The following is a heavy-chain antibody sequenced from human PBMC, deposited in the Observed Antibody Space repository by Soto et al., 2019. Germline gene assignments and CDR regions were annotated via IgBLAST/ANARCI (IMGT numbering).Heavy chain of an antibody. V-gene: IGHV4-59*01. CDR3: ARERKSYDILTGYYTPGGLDY. D-gene: IGHD3-9*01. CDR1: RGFIWSYY. J-gene: IGHJ4*02. CDR2: LFYSGST. Sequence: PSETLSLTCTVSRGFIWSYYWSWIRQPPWKGLAWIGSLFYSGSTNPNPALDRRVTISVDTSKNHFSLKLRSVTAADTAVYYCARERKSYDILTGYYTPGGLDYWCQGTLVTVS.